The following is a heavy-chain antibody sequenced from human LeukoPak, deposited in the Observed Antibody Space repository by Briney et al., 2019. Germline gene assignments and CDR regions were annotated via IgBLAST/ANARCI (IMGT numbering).Heavy chain of an antibody. CDR1: GGSISSHY. V-gene: IGHV4-59*08. J-gene: IGHJ5*02. CDR3: ARLGGWSNWFDP. Sequence: SETLSLTCTVSGGSISSHYWSWIRQPPGKGLGWIGYIYYSGSTNYNPSLKSRVTISVDTSENQFSLKLSSVTAADTAVYYCARLGGWSNWFDPRGQGTLVTVSS. D-gene: IGHD6-19*01. CDR2: IYYSGST.